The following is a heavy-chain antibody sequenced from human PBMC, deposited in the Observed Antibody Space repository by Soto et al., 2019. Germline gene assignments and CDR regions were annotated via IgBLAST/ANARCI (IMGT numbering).Heavy chain of an antibody. Sequence: PXESLSLFCAASGFTFSSYSRNWVRQAPGKGLEWVSSISSSSSCIYYADSVKGRFTISRDNAKNSLYLQMNSLRAEDTAVYYCARDGSNRAIDYWGQGTLVTVSS. V-gene: IGHV3-21*01. CDR1: GFTFSSYS. J-gene: IGHJ4*02. D-gene: IGHD1-26*01. CDR2: ISSSSSCI. CDR3: ARDGSNRAIDY.